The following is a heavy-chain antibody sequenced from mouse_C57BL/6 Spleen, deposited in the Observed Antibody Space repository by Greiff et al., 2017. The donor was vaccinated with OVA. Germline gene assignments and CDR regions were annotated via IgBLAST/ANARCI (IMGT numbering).Heavy chain of an antibody. J-gene: IGHJ4*01. D-gene: IGHD1-1*01. V-gene: IGHV1-50*01. CDR1: GYTFTSYW. CDR3: ARSDGKG. CDR2: IDPSDSYT. Sequence: VQLQQPGAELVKPGASVKLSCKASGYTFTSYWKQWVKQRPGQGLEWIGEIDPSDSYTNYNQKFKGKATLTVDTSSSTAYMQLSSLTSEDSAVYYCARSDGKGWGQGTSVTVSS.